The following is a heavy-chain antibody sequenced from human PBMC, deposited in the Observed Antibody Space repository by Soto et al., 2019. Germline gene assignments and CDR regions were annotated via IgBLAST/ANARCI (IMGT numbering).Heavy chain of an antibody. CDR3: ARGGSHYDFWSGYSDY. D-gene: IGHD3-3*01. Sequence: GGSLRLSCAASGFTFSSYSMNWVRQAPGKGLEWVSSISSSSSYIYYADSVKGRFTISRDNAKNSLYLQMNSLRAEDTAVYYCARGGSHYDFWSGYSDYWGQGTLVTVSS. CDR2: ISSSSSYI. J-gene: IGHJ4*02. V-gene: IGHV3-21*01. CDR1: GFTFSSYS.